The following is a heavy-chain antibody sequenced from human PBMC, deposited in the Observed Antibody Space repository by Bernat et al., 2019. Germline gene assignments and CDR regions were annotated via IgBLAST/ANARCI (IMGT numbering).Heavy chain of an antibody. J-gene: IGHJ4*02. D-gene: IGHD6-13*01. Sequence: QVQLVESGGGVVQPGRSLRLSCAASGFTFSSNGMHWVRQAQGKGLEWVAVIWYDGSNKYYADSVKGRFTISRDNSKNTLYLQMNSLRAEDTAVYYCARVRYSNHPFDYWGQGTLATVTS. CDR1: GFTFSSNG. CDR3: ARVRYSNHPFDY. V-gene: IGHV3-33*01. CDR2: IWYDGSNK.